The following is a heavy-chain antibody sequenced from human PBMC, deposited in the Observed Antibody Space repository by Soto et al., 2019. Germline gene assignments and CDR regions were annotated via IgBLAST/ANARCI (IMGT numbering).Heavy chain of an antibody. Sequence: ASVKVSCKASGYTFTSYGISWVRQAPGQGLEWMGWISAYNGNTNYAQKLQGRVTMTTDTSTSTAYMELRSLRSDDTAVYYCARDRRDILTGYYIDYWGQGTLVTVSS. CDR1: GYTFTSYG. CDR3: ARDRRDILTGYYIDY. J-gene: IGHJ4*02. D-gene: IGHD3-9*01. V-gene: IGHV1-18*01. CDR2: ISAYNGNT.